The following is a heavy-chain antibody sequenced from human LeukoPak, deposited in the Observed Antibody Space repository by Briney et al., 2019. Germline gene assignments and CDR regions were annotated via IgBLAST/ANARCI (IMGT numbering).Heavy chain of an antibody. D-gene: IGHD6-13*01. Sequence: SQTLSLTCAISGDSVSSNSAAWHWIRQSPSRGLEWLGRTYYKSKWYNDYAVSVKSRITINPDTSKNQFSLQLNSVTPEDTAVYYCARDSSAGIGAGIWPGWFDPWGQGTLVTVSS. CDR2: TYYKSKWYN. V-gene: IGHV6-1*01. CDR3: ARDSSAGIGAGIWPGWFDP. CDR1: GDSVSSNSAA. J-gene: IGHJ5*02.